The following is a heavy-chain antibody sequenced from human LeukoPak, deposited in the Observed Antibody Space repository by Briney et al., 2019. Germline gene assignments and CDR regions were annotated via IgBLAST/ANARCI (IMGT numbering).Heavy chain of an antibody. CDR3: ARDKRHSSGTYFDP. CDR2: ISLRNT. CDR1: GDTLSTYY. Sequence: SETLSLTCMLSGDTLSTYYWKWVRQTPGRGVEWIGHISLRNTESTPSLKSRVTISLDTSKNDFYLRFTSVTAADTALYFCARDKRHSSGTYFDPWSQGTLVSVSS. D-gene: IGHD1-26*01. V-gene: IGHV4-59*12. J-gene: IGHJ4*02.